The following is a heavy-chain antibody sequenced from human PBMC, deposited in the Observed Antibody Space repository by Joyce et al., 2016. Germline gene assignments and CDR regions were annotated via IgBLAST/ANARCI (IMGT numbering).Heavy chain of an antibody. J-gene: IGHJ4*02. Sequence: VQLVQSGAEVTKPGASVKVSCKASGYPFTYNAIHWVRQAPGQSLEWMGWVSGDSGNTKYSQKFQARLTFTRDTSTTTAYMELSSLTIEDTALYYCARGRTLLDWGQGTLVTVSS. V-gene: IGHV1-3*01. CDR1: GYPFTYNA. D-gene: IGHD2-15*01. CDR3: ARGRTLLD. CDR2: VSGDSGNT.